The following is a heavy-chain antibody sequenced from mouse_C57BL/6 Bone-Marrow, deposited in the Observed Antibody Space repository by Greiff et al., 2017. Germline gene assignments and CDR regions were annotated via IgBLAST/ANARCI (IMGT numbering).Heavy chain of an antibody. V-gene: IGHV1-47*01. Sequence: LQESGAELVKPGASVKMSCKASGYTFTTYPIEWMKQNHGKSLEWIGNFHPYNDDTKYNEKFKGKATLTVEKSSSTVYLELSRLTSDDSAVYYCARAGIYDGYYRDFDYWGQGTTLTVSS. CDR2: FHPYNDDT. CDR3: ARAGIYDGYYRDFDY. CDR1: GYTFTTYP. D-gene: IGHD2-3*01. J-gene: IGHJ2*01.